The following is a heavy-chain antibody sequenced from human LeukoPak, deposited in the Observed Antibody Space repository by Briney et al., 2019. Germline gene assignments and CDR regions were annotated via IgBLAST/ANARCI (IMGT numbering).Heavy chain of an antibody. V-gene: IGHV4-39*07. J-gene: IGHJ5*02. CDR2: IYYSGST. CDR1: GGSISRSSYY. CDR3: ARDESVAGDNWFDP. D-gene: IGHD6-19*01. Sequence: SETLSLTCTVSGGSISRSSYYWGWIRQPPGKGLEWIGRIYYSGSTYYNPSLKSRVTISVDTSTNQFSLKLSSVTAADTAVYYCARDESVAGDNWFDPWGQGTLVTVSS.